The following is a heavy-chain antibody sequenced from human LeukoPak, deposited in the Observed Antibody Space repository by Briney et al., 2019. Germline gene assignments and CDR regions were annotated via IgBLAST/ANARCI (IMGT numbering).Heavy chain of an antibody. CDR2: IYYSGST. V-gene: IGHV4-59*01. CDR3: ARDSTPFCSSTSCYYYYYYMDV. J-gene: IGHJ6*03. D-gene: IGHD2-2*01. CDR1: GGSISSYY. Sequence: SETLSLTCTVSGGSISSYYWSWIRQPPGKGLEWIGYIYYSGSTNYNPSLKSRVTMSVDTSKNQFSLKLNSVTAADTAVYYCARDSTPFCSSTSCYYYYYYMDVWGKGTTVTVSS.